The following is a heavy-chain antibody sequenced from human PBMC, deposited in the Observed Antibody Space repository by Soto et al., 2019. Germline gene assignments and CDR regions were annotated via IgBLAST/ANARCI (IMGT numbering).Heavy chain of an antibody. CDR3: ARGVTANDMGGDAFAI. Sequence: ASVKVSCKASGYTFTGYYMHWVRQAPGQGLEWMGWINPNSGGTNYAQKFQGWVTMTRDTSISTAYMELSRLRSDDTAVYYCARGVTANDMGGDAFAIWGQGTMVTVSS. CDR1: GYTFTGYY. CDR2: INPNSGGT. D-gene: IGHD3-9*01. J-gene: IGHJ3*02. V-gene: IGHV1-2*04.